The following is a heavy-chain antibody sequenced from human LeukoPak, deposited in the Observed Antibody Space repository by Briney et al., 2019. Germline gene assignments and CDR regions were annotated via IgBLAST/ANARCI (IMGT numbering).Heavy chain of an antibody. J-gene: IGHJ6*04. Sequence: ASVKVSCKASGGTFSSYAISWVRQAPGQGLEWMGGIIPIFGTANYAQKFQGRVTITADKSTSTAYMELSSLRSEDTAVYYCAASQPYDYVWGSHLKWEYYGMDVWGKGTTVTVSS. CDR2: IIPIFGTA. CDR3: AASQPYDYVWGSHLKWEYYGMDV. D-gene: IGHD3-16*02. CDR1: GGTFSSYA. V-gene: IGHV1-69*06.